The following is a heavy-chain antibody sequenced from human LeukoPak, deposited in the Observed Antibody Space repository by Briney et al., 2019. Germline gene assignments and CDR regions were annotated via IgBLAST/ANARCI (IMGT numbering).Heavy chain of an antibody. D-gene: IGHD3-16*01. V-gene: IGHV4-39*01. CDR3: ARSGGGFDP. Sequence: PSETLSLTCTVSGGSISSSSYYWGWIRQPPGKGLEWIGSIYYSGSTYYNPSLKSRVTISVDTSKNQFSLKLSSVTAADTAVYYCARSGGGFDPWGQGTLVTVSS. CDR2: IYYSGST. J-gene: IGHJ5*02. CDR1: GGSISSSSYY.